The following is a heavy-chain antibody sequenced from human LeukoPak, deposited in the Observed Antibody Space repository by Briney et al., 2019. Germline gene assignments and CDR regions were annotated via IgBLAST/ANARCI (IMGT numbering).Heavy chain of an antibody. J-gene: IGHJ4*02. CDR2: ISAYNGNT. CDR1: GYTFTSYG. Sequence: ASVKVSCKASGYTFTSYGISWVRQAPGQGLDWMGWISAYNGNTNYAQKLQGRVTMTTDTSTSTAYMELRSLRSDDTTVYYCASSLFTIVRGVIIDQYFDYWGQGTLVTVSS. D-gene: IGHD3-10*01. V-gene: IGHV1-18*01. CDR3: ASSLFTIVRGVIIDQYFDY.